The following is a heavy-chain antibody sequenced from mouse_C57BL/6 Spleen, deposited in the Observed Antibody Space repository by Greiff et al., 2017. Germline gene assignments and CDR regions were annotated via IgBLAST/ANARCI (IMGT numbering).Heavy chain of an antibody. Sequence: QVQLQQPGAELVRPGSSVKLSCKASGYTFTSYWMHWVKQRPIQGLEWIGNIDPSDSETHYNQKFKDKATLTVDKSSSTAYMQLSSLTSEDSPVYYCASWGSYYFDYWGQGTTLTVSS. CDR1: GYTFTSYW. CDR3: ASWGSYYFDY. J-gene: IGHJ2*01. V-gene: IGHV1-52*01. D-gene: IGHD1-1*01. CDR2: IDPSDSET.